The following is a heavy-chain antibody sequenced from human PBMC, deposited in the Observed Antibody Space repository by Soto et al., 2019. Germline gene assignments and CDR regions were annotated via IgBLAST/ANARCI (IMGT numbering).Heavy chain of an antibody. D-gene: IGHD6-13*01. J-gene: IGHJ5*02. V-gene: IGHV1-2*02. CDR1: GYTFTGYY. CDR2: INPNSGGT. CDR3: ARDLPSLVTYPGKLYSSSWP. Sequence: ASVKVSCKASGYTFTGYYMHWVRQAPGQGLEWMGWINPNSGGTNYAQKFQGRVTMTRDTSISTAYMELSRLRSDDTAVYYCARDLPSLVTYPGKLYSSSWPWGQGTLVTASS.